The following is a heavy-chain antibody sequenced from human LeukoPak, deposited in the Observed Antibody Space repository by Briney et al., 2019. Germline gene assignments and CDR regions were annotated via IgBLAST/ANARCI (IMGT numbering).Heavy chain of an antibody. V-gene: IGHV1-18*01. CDR1: GYTFTSYA. Sequence: ASVKVSCKASGYTFTSYAMNWVRQAPGQGLEWMGWIRAYNGNTNYAQKLQGRVTMTTDTSTTTAYMELRGLRSDDTAVYYCARDPHEFSSGWSHFEYWGQGTLVTVSS. D-gene: IGHD6-19*01. J-gene: IGHJ4*02. CDR3: ARDPHEFSSGWSHFEY. CDR2: IRAYNGNT.